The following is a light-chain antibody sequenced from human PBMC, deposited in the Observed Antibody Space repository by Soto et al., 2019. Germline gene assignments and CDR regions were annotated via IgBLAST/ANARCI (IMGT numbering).Light chain of an antibody. CDR3: QQYNDWPLT. V-gene: IGKV3-15*01. J-gene: IGKJ1*01. Sequence: EIVLTQSPGTLSLSPGERATLSCRASQTVSRNLAWYQQKPGQAPSLLIYGAFTRATGIPARFSGTGSGTEFTLTISSLQSEDFALYYCQQYNDWPLTFGQGTKGDIK. CDR1: QTVSRN. CDR2: GAF.